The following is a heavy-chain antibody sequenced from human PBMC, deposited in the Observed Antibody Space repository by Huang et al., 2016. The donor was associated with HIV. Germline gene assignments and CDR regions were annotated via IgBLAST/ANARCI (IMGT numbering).Heavy chain of an antibody. CDR3: ARDHHDFWRGYRRMYFFDH. V-gene: IGHV4-59*11. Sequence: QVQLQESGPGLVKPSETLSLTCTVSGGSISTHYWGWIRQPPGKGLEWIGSIDYSGRTNYGPSLTSGVTILLDTSKNQFSLRVSSVTAADTAMYYCARDHHDFWRGYRRMYFFDHWGQGTLVTVSS. CDR2: IDYSGRT. D-gene: IGHD3-3*01. CDR1: GGSISTHY. J-gene: IGHJ4*02.